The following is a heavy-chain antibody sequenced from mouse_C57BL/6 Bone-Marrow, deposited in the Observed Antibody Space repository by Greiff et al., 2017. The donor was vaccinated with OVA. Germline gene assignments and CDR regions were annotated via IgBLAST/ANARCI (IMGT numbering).Heavy chain of an antibody. J-gene: IGHJ3*01. V-gene: IGHV14-4*01. CDR3: TTLLGFAY. CDR1: GFNIKDDY. CDR2: IDPENGDT. Sequence: EVQLQQSGAELVRPGASVKLSCTASGFNIKDDYMHWVKQRPEQGLEWIGWIDPENGDTEYASKFQGKATITADTSSNTAYLQLSSLPSEDTAVYYCTTLLGFAYWGQGTLVTVSA.